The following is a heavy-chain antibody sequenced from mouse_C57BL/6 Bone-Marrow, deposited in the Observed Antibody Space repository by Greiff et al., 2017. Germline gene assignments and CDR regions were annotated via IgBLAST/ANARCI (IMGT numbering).Heavy chain of an antibody. CDR3: ARERVYCDY. V-gene: IGHV5-4*01. CDR2: ISDGGSYT. CDR1: GFTFSSYA. J-gene: IGHJ2*01. Sequence: EVQLVESGGGLVKPGGSLKLSCAASGFTFSSYAMSWVRQTPEKRLEWVATISDGGSYTYYPDNVKGRFTISRDNAKNNLYLQMSHLKAEDTAMXYWARERVYCDYGGQGTTVTVAS.